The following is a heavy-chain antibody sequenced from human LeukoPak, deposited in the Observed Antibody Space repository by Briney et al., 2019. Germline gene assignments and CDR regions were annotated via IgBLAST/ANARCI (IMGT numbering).Heavy chain of an antibody. CDR1: GYTFTSYD. D-gene: IGHD3-16*01. Sequence: ASVKVSCKASGYTFTSYDINWVRQATGQGLEWMGWMNPNSGNTGYAQRFQGRVTMTRNTSISTAYMELSSLRSEDTAVYYCARVGRMIYPPYYFDYWGQGTLVTVSS. CDR2: MNPNSGNT. CDR3: ARVGRMIYPPYYFDY. V-gene: IGHV1-8*01. J-gene: IGHJ4*02.